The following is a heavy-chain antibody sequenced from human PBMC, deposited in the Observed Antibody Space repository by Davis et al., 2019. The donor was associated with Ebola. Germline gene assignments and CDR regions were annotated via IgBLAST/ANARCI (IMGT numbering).Heavy chain of an antibody. CDR2: INHIGST. CDR1: GGSFSGYY. V-gene: IGHV4-34*01. CDR3: ARGGWASGMDV. Sequence: SETLSLTCAVYGGSFSGYYWSWIRQPPGKGLKWIGEINHIGSTNYNPSLKSRVTISVDTSKNQFSLQLNSVTPEDTAVYYCARGGWASGMDVWGQGTTVTVSS. D-gene: IGHD6-19*01. J-gene: IGHJ6*02.